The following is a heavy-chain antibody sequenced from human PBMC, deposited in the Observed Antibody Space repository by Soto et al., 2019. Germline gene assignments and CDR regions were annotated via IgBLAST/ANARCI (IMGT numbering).Heavy chain of an antibody. CDR1: GFTFSSYS. D-gene: IGHD1-26*01. CDR2: ISSSSSYI. Sequence: EVQLVESGGGLVKPGGSLRLSCAASGFTFSSYSMNWVRQAPGKGLEWVSSISSSSSYIYYADSVKGRFTISRDNAKNSLYLQMNSLRAEDTAVYYCARYGSGVRLNYYYGMDVWGQGTTVTVSS. CDR3: ARYGSGVRLNYYYGMDV. J-gene: IGHJ6*02. V-gene: IGHV3-21*01.